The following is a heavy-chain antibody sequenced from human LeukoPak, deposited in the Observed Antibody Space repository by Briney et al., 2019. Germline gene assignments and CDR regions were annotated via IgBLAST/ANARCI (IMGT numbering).Heavy chain of an antibody. CDR3: ATAKYSSGWYGAFDI. Sequence: ASVKVSCKVSGYTLTELSMHWVRQAPGKGLEWMGGFDPEDGETIYAQKLQGTVTMTEDTSTDTAYMELSSLRSEDAAVYYCATAKYSSGWYGAFDIWGQGTMVTVSS. J-gene: IGHJ3*02. CDR1: GYTLTELS. CDR2: FDPEDGET. V-gene: IGHV1-24*01. D-gene: IGHD6-19*01.